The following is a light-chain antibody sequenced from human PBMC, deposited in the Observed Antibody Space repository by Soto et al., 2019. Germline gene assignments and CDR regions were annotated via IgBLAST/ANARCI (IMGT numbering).Light chain of an antibody. J-gene: IGLJ2*01. CDR3: AAWDDSLSAVV. CDR1: SSNIGSNY. Sequence: QSVLTQPPSASGTPGQRVTISCSGSSSNIGSNYVYWYQQFPGSAPKLLIYRNAQRPSGVPDRFSGSKSGTSASLAISGPRSEDEADYYCAAWDDSLSAVVFGGGTQLTVL. CDR2: RNA. V-gene: IGLV1-47*01.